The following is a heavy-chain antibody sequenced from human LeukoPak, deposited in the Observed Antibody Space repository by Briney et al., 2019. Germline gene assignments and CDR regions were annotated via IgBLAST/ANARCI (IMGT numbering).Heavy chain of an antibody. D-gene: IGHD6-19*01. CDR2: ISGSGGST. CDR1: GFTFSSYA. V-gene: IGHV3-23*01. Sequence: GGSLRLSCAASGFTFSSYAMSWVRQAPGKGLEWVSAISGSGGSTYYADSVKGRFTISRDNSKNTLYLQMNSLRAEDTAVYYCSGGYGSGWPHWFDPRGQGTLVTVSS. J-gene: IGHJ5*02. CDR3: SGGYGSGWPHWFDP.